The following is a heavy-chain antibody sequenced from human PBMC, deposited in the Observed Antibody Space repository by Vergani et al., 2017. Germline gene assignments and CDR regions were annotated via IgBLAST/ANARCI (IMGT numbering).Heavy chain of an antibody. J-gene: IGHJ4*02. CDR2: LSGSGGST. V-gene: IGHV3-23*01. D-gene: IGHD4-17*01. CDR1: GFTFSPSP. Sequence: EVQLLESGGGLVQPGGSLRLSSAASGFTFSPSPLSWVRQRPGKGLELVSALSGSGGSTYYADAVKGRFTISRDNSKNTLYLQMNSLRAEDTAVYYCAKEGLYGDYGDYWGQGTLVTVSS. CDR3: AKEGLYGDYGDY.